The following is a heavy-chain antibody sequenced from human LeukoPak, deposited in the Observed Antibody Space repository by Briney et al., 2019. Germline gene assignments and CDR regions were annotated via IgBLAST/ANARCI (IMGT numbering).Heavy chain of an antibody. CDR2: ISSSSTYI. CDR1: GFSFSTYY. J-gene: IGHJ4*02. V-gene: IGHV3-21*01. CDR3: VRENHGSFDY. Sequence: GGSLRLSCAASGFSFSTYYVNWVRQAPGKGLEWVSCISSSSTYIFYADSVRGRFAISRDNAKNSLYLQMNSLRANDTAVYYCVRENHGSFDYWGQGSLVTVSS. D-gene: IGHD1-14*01.